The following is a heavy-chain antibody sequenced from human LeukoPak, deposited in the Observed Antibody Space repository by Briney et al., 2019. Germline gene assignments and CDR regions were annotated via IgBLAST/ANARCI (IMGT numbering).Heavy chain of an antibody. Sequence: GGSLRLSCAASGFTVSGNYMSWVRQAPGKGLEWVSVIYSGGDIAYADSVKGRFTISSDTSQNKLYLHMNSLRVEDTAVYYRLRDNYGVDYWGQGTLVTVSS. CDR2: IYSGGDI. CDR1: GFTVSGNY. D-gene: IGHD4-17*01. V-gene: IGHV3-66*01. J-gene: IGHJ4*02. CDR3: LRDNYGVDY.